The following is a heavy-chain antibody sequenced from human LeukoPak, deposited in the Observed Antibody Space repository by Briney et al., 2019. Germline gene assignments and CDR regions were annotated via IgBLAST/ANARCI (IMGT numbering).Heavy chain of an antibody. V-gene: IGHV3-74*01. CDR2: INSDGSST. Sequence: GGSLRLSCAASGFTFSSYWMHWVRQAPGKGLVWVSRINSDGSSTSYADSVKGRFTISRDNAKNSLYLQMNSLRAEDTALYYCARVHYGDYGSDYWGQGTLVTVSS. CDR1: GFTFSSYW. D-gene: IGHD4-17*01. CDR3: ARVHYGDYGSDY. J-gene: IGHJ4*02.